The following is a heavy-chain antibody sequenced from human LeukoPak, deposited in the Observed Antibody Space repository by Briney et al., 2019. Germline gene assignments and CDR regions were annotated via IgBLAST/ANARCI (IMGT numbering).Heavy chain of an antibody. V-gene: IGHV4-34*01. CDR1: GGSFSGYY. Sequence: SETLSLTCAVYGGSFSGYYWSWIRQPPGKGLEWIGEISHSGSTNYNPSLKSRVTISVDTSKNQFSRKLSSVTAADTAVYYCARSRSSGWFLAWFDPWGQGTLVTVSS. D-gene: IGHD6-19*01. J-gene: IGHJ5*02. CDR3: ARSRSSGWFLAWFDP. CDR2: ISHSGST.